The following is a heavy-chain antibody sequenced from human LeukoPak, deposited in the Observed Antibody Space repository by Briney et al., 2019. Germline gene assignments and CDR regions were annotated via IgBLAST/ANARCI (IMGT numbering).Heavy chain of an antibody. CDR1: GFTFSSYA. CDR3: AKDLSGYQLLSRAFDI. Sequence: GGSLRLSCAASGFTFSSYAMSWVRQAPGKGLEGGSAISGSGGSTYYADSVKGRFTISKDNSKNTLYLQMNSLRAEDTAVYYCAKDLSGYQLLSRAFDIWGQGTMVTVSS. V-gene: IGHV3-23*01. J-gene: IGHJ3*02. CDR2: ISGSGGST. D-gene: IGHD2-2*01.